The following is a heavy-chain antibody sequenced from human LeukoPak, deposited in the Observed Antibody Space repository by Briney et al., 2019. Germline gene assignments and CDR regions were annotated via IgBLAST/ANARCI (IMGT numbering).Heavy chain of an antibody. CDR2: IYHSGST. CDR1: GGSISSGGYS. CDR3: ARVVTMVRGIGFDP. J-gene: IGHJ5*02. D-gene: IGHD3-10*01. Sequence: SETLSLTCTVSGGSISSGGYSWSWIRQPPGKGLEWIGYIYHSGSTYYNPSLKSRVTISVDRSKNQFSLKLSSVTAADTAVYYCARVVTMVRGIGFDPWGQGTLVTVSS. V-gene: IGHV4-30-2*01.